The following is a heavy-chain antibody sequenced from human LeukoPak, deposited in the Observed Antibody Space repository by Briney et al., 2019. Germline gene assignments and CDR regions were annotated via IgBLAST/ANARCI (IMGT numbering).Heavy chain of an antibody. CDR1: GYSISSGYY. CDR2: IYHSGST. CDR3: ARDAGGYYYYYMDV. J-gene: IGHJ6*03. V-gene: IGHV4-38-2*02. D-gene: IGHD2-8*02. Sequence: SETLSLTCTVSGYSISSGYYWGWIRQPPGKGLEWIGSIYHSGSTYYNPSLKSRVTISVDTSKNQFSLKLSSVTAADTAVYYCARDAGGYYYYYMDVWGKGTTVTVSS.